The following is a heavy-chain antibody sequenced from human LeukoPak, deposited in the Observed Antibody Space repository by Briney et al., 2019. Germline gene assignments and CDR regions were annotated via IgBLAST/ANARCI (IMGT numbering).Heavy chain of an antibody. D-gene: IGHD3-22*01. J-gene: IGHJ4*02. CDR2: IQQDGSEK. CDR3: ARDPNPDSSGYYS. V-gene: IGHV3-7*01. CDR1: GFTFSNYW. Sequence: GGSLRLSCAASGFTFSNYWISWVRQAPGKGLEWVANIQQDGSEKYYVDSVKGRFTISRDNAKNSLYLQMNSLRAEDTAVYYCARDPNPDSSGYYSWGQGTLVTVSS.